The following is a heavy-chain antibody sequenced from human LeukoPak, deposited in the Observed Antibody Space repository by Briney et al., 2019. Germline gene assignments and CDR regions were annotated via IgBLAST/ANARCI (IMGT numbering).Heavy chain of an antibody. V-gene: IGHV3-23*01. Sequence: PGGSLRLSCAASGFTFSSYALTWVRQAPGKGLEWVSTISGSSGSTYYVDSVKGRFTISRDNSKNTLYLQMNSLRTEDTAVYYCAKTSGYNWALGYWGQGTLVTVSS. J-gene: IGHJ4*02. D-gene: IGHD5-24*01. CDR2: ISGSSGST. CDR3: AKTSGYNWALGY. CDR1: GFTFSSYA.